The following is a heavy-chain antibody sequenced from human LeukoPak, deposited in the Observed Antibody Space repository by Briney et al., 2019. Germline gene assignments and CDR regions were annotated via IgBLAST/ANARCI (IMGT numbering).Heavy chain of an antibody. D-gene: IGHD6-13*01. V-gene: IGHV4-59*01. Sequence: PSETLSLTCTVSGGSISSYYWSWIRQPPGKGLEWIGYIYYSGSTNYNPSLKSRVTISVDTSKNQFSLKLSSVTAADTAVYYCAREIQGWGAFAIAAAGKGGYYYYYMDVWGKGTTVTVSS. CDR3: AREIQGWGAFAIAAAGKGGYYYYYMDV. CDR2: IYYSGST. J-gene: IGHJ6*03. CDR1: GGSISSYY.